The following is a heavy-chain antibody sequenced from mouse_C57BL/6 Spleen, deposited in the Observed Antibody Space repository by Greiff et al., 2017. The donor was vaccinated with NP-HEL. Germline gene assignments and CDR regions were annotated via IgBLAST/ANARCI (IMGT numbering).Heavy chain of an antibody. Sequence: QVQLQQSGPGLVQPSQSLSITCTVSGFSLTSYGVHWVRQSPGKGLEWLGVIWSGGSTDYNAAFISRLSISKDNSKSQVFFKMNSLQADDTAIYYCARKEGYLYAMDYWGQVTSVTVSS. CDR1: GFSLTSYG. CDR3: ARKEGYLYAMDY. D-gene: IGHD3-1*01. V-gene: IGHV2-2*01. J-gene: IGHJ4*01. CDR2: IWSGGST.